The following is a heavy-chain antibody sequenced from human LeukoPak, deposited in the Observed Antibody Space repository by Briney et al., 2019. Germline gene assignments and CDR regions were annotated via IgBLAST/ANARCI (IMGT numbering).Heavy chain of an antibody. D-gene: IGHD6-19*01. Sequence: GGSLRLSCAASGLTFSSYSMNWVRQAPGKELEWVSSISSSSSYIYYADSVKGRFTISRDNAKNSLYLQMNSLRAEDTAVYYCARDIVPSSSGWYEFDYWGQGTLVTVSS. CDR3: ARDIVPSSSGWYEFDY. J-gene: IGHJ4*02. V-gene: IGHV3-21*01. CDR2: ISSSSSYI. CDR1: GLTFSSYS.